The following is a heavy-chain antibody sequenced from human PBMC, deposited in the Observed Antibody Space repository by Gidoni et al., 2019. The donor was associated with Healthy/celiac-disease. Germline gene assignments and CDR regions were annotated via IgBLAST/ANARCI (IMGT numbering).Heavy chain of an antibody. J-gene: IGHJ5*02. Sequence: EVQLLESGGGLVQPGGSLRLSCAASGFPFSSYAMSWVRQAPGKGLEWVSAISGSGGSTYYADSVKGRFTISRDNSKNTLYLQMNSLRAEDTAVYYCAKDRLGYSSGWYSPWGQGTLVTVSS. CDR3: AKDRLGYSSGWYSP. V-gene: IGHV3-23*01. D-gene: IGHD6-19*01. CDR1: GFPFSSYA. CDR2: ISGSGGST.